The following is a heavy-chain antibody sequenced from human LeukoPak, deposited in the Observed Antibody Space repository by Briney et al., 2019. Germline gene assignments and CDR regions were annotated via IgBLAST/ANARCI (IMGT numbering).Heavy chain of an antibody. CDR2: IYYSGST. J-gene: IGHJ4*02. D-gene: IGHD6-13*01. CDR3: ARVTGYMVEDYFDY. Sequence: PSETLSLTCTVSGGSISSSSYYWGWIRQPRGKGLEWIGSIYYSGSTYYNRSLKSRVTISVDTSKNRFSLRLSSVTAADTAVYYCARVTGYMVEDYFDYWGQGTLVTVSS. CDR1: GGSISSSSYY. V-gene: IGHV4-39*07.